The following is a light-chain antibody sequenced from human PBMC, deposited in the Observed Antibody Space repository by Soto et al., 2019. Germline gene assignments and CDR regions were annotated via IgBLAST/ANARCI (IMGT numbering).Light chain of an antibody. Sequence: QSALTQPASVSGSPGQSITISCNGVSSDIGSYDLVSWYQQHPGKAPKLIIYEVNKRPSGFSNRFSGSKSGNTASLTVSWLQAEDEADYYCCSFAGGTTWVFGGGTKVTVL. J-gene: IGLJ3*02. CDR1: SSDIGSYDL. V-gene: IGLV2-23*02. CDR3: CSFAGGTTWV. CDR2: EVN.